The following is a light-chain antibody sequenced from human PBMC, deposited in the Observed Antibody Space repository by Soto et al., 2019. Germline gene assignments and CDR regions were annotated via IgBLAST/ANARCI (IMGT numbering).Light chain of an antibody. V-gene: IGKV1-6*01. Sequence: ATQMTQSPSSLSASVGDRVTIACRASQGIRTELGWYQQKPGEAPKLLIYAASTLQSGVPSRFRGRGSGTKFPLNIRRLEPEGFATFYCLQDYGFPRTFGQGTKVEMK. CDR2: AAS. J-gene: IGKJ1*01. CDR3: LQDYGFPRT. CDR1: QGIRTE.